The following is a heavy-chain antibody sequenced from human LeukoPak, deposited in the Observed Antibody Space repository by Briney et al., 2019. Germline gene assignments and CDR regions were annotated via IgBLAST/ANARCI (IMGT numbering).Heavy chain of an antibody. CDR1: GYTFTSYY. CDR3: ARSRITMVRGANAPFYYYSMDV. V-gene: IGHV1-46*01. Sequence: ASVKVSCKASGYTFTSYYMDWVRQAPGQGLEWMGIINPSGGSTSYAQKFQGRVTMTRDTSTSTVYMELSSLRSEDTAVYYCARSRITMVRGANAPFYYYSMDVWGQGTTVTVSS. CDR2: INPSGGST. J-gene: IGHJ6*02. D-gene: IGHD3-10*01.